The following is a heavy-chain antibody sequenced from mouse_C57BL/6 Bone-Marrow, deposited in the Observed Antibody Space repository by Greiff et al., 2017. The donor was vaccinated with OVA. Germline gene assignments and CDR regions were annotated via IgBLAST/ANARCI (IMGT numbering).Heavy chain of an antibody. J-gene: IGHJ2*01. CDR3: ARWDDYEY. Sequence: QVQLQQPGAELVMPGASVKLSCKASGYTFTSYWMHWVKQRPGQGLEWIGEIDPSDSDTNYNQKFKGKSTLTVDKSSSTAYMQLSSLTSEDSAVYYCARWDDYEYWGQGTTLTVSS. D-gene: IGHD2-4*01. CDR2: IDPSDSDT. CDR1: GYTFTSYW. V-gene: IGHV1-69*01.